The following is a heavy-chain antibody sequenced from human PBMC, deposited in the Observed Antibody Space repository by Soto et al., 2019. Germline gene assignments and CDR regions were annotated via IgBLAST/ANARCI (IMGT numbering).Heavy chain of an antibody. D-gene: IGHD3-10*01. Sequence: SETLSLTCTVSGGSISSSSYYWGWIRQPPGKGLEWIGSIYYSGSTYYNPSLKSRVTISVDTSKNQFSLKLSSVTAADTAVYYCARPNNGASGDYYYGMDVWGQGTTVTVSS. CDR2: IYYSGST. CDR1: GGSISSSSYY. V-gene: IGHV4-39*01. CDR3: ARPNNGASGDYYYGMDV. J-gene: IGHJ6*02.